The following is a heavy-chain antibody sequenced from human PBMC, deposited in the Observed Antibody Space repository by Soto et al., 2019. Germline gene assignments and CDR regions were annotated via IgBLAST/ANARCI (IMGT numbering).Heavy chain of an antibody. J-gene: IGHJ3*02. CDR1: GGSISSSSYY. D-gene: IGHD3-10*01. CDR3: ARRRSMVRDRNDAFDI. CDR2: IYYSGST. Sequence: QLQLQESGPGLVKPSETLSLTCTVSGGSISSSSYYWGWIRQPPGKGLEWIGSIYYSGSTYYNPSLKSRVTISVDTSKNQFSLKLSSVPAADTAVYYCARRRSMVRDRNDAFDIWGQGTMVTVSS. V-gene: IGHV4-39*01.